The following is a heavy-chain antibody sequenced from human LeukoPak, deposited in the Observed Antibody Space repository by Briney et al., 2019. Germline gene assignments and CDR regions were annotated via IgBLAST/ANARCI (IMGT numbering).Heavy chain of an antibody. CDR1: GGSISSGGYY. CDR2: ISYSGST. CDR3: ARVKGGGYYDILTGYHYFDY. J-gene: IGHJ4*02. Sequence: PSETLSLTCTVSGGSISSGGYYWSWIRQHPGKGLEWIGYISYSGSTHYNPSLKSRVTISVDTSKNQFSLKLSSVTAADTAVYYCARVKGGGYYDILTGYHYFDYWGQGTLVTVSS. D-gene: IGHD3-9*01. V-gene: IGHV4-31*03.